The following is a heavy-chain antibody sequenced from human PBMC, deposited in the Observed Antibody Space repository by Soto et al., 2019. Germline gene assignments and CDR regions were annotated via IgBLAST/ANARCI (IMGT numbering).Heavy chain of an antibody. J-gene: IGHJ6*02. Sequence: GGSLRLSCAASGFTFSSYAMHWVRQAPGKGLEWVAVISYDGSNKYYADSVKGRFTISRDNSKNTLYLQMNSLRAEDTAVYYCARDSYCSSASCRKESLYYYYRMDVWGQGTTVTVSS. V-gene: IGHV3-30-3*01. CDR3: ARDSYCSSASCRKESLYYYYRMDV. CDR1: GFTFSSYA. CDR2: ISYDGSNK. D-gene: IGHD2-2*01.